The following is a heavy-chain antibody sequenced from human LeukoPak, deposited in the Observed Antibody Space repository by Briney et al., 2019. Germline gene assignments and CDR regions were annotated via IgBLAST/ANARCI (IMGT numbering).Heavy chain of an antibody. Sequence: SGGSLRLSCAASGFTFSSYEMNWIRQPPGKGLEWFGSIYYSGSTYYNPSLKSRVTISVDTSKNQFSLKLSSVTAADTAVYYCARAPLLGWFDPWGQGTLVTVSS. CDR1: GFTFSSYE. D-gene: IGHD3-16*01. V-gene: IGHV4-39*07. CDR2: IYYSGST. J-gene: IGHJ5*02. CDR3: ARAPLLGWFDP.